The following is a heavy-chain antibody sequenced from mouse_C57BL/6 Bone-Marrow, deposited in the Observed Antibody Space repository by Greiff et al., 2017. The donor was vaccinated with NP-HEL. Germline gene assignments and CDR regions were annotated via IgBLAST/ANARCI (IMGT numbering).Heavy chain of an antibody. Sequence: QVQLQQSGAELVRPGASVKLSCKASGYTFTSYGISWVKQRTGQGLEWIGEIYPRSGNTYYNEKFKGKATLTADKSSSTAYMELRSLTSEDSAVYFCEGFPYWYFDVWGTGTAVTVSS. J-gene: IGHJ1*03. CDR1: GYTFTSYG. CDR3: EGFPYWYFDV. CDR2: IYPRSGNT. V-gene: IGHV1-81*01.